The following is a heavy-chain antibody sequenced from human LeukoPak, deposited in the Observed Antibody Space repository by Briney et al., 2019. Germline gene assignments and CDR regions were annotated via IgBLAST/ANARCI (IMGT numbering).Heavy chain of an antibody. CDR3: TKGSGSGWYGWFAP. J-gene: IGHJ5*02. Sequence: GGSLRLSCAASGFTFSSYAMSWVRQAPGKGLEWVSSIDASGGSTYYADSVKGRFTISRDNSKNTFYLQMNSLRADDTAVYYCTKGSGSGWYGWFAPWGQGTLVTVSS. D-gene: IGHD6-19*01. CDR1: GFTFSSYA. V-gene: IGHV3-23*01. CDR2: IDASGGST.